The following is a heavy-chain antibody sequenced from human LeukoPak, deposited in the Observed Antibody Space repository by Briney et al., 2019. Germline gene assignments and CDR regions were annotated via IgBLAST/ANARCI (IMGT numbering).Heavy chain of an antibody. V-gene: IGHV1-3*01. Sequence: ASVKVSCKASGYTFTNYAMHWVRQAPGQRFEWVGRINAANGNTKYSEKFQGRVTITRDTSASTAYMELCSLRSEDTAVYYCARDLGYCSGGSCTEFIYWGQGTLVTVSS. CDR2: INAANGNT. J-gene: IGHJ4*02. CDR3: ARDLGYCSGGSCTEFIY. CDR1: GYTFTNYA. D-gene: IGHD2-15*01.